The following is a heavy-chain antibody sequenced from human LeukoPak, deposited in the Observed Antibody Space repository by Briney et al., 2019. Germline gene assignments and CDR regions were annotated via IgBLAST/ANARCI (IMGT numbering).Heavy chain of an antibody. CDR2: ISGSGGST. J-gene: IGHJ4*02. Sequence: GGSLRLSCAASGFTFSSYAMSWVRQAPGKGLEWVSAISGSGGSTYYADSVKGRFTISGDNSKNTLYLQMNSLRAEDTAVYYCAKALREGDYRYWSQGTLVTVSS. D-gene: IGHD3-3*01. V-gene: IGHV3-23*01. CDR1: GFTFSSYA. CDR3: AKALREGDYRY.